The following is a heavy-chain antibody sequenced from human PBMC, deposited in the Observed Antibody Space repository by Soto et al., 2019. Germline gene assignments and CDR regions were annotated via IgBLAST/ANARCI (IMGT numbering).Heavy chain of an antibody. CDR3: AREDPGPNVAVPAAMAFDP. Sequence: SETLSLTCAVSGGSISSSNLWSWVRHPPGKGLEWIGEFSLSGSTNYNTSLKSRVTISVDRSKNQFSLKLNSLTAADTAVYYCAREDPGPNVAVPAAMAFDPRGQGTLVT. J-gene: IGHJ5*02. D-gene: IGHD2-2*01. CDR1: GGSISSSNL. V-gene: IGHV4-4*02. CDR2: FSLSGST.